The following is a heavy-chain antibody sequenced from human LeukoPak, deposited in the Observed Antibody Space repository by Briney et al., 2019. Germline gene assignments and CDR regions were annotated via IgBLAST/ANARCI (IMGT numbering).Heavy chain of an antibody. J-gene: IGHJ4*02. Sequence: GGSLRLSCAASGFTFSNYAMNWVRRAPGKGLEWVSIVSGSGGNTYYAGSVQGRFTISRDNSKNTLYLQMNSLRAEDTAVYYCAKDRVSYGSGWHLDYWGQGTLVTVSS. V-gene: IGHV3-23*01. CDR2: VSGSGGNT. D-gene: IGHD6-19*01. CDR1: GFTFSNYA. CDR3: AKDRVSYGSGWHLDY.